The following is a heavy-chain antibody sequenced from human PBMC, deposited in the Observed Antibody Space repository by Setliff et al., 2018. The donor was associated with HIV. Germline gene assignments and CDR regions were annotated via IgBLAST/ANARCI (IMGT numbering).Heavy chain of an antibody. CDR3: HSGYDTEEQSYFDY. D-gene: IGHD5-12*01. CDR2: VNSDGSSK. J-gene: IGHJ4*02. Sequence: AGGSLRLSCAASGFTLEKYWMHWVRQAPGKGLVWVSRVNSDGSSKTYADSVKGRFTISRDNAKNTLYLQMNSLRVEDTGVYYCHSGYDTEEQSYFDYWGQGTLVTVSS. V-gene: IGHV3-74*03. CDR1: GFTLEKYW.